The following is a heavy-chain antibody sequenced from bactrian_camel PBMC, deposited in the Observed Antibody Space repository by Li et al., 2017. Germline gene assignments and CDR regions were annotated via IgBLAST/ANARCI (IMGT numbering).Heavy chain of an antibody. V-gene: IGHV3S7*01. D-gene: IGHD5*01. CDR2: IASDGSDR. Sequence: HVQLVESGGGLVQPGGSLRLSCAASGFTFSTFAMSWVRQAPGKGLEWVAGIASDGSDRYYSDSMKDRFTISRDNDKNTLHLQMNSLKSEDTALYYCATRARTSRTSYTYWGQGTQVTVS. J-gene: IGHJ4*01. CDR1: GFTFSTFA. CDR3: ATRARTSRTSYTY.